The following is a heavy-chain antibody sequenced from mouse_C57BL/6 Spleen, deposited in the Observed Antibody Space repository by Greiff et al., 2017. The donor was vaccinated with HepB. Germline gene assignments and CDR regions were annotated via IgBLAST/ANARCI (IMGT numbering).Heavy chain of an antibody. CDR1: GFSLTSYG. CDR2: IWSDGST. CDR3: AGQGYGGSYGCFDV. J-gene: IGHJ1*03. V-gene: IGHV2-6-1*01. D-gene: IGHD1-1*01. Sequence: VQLVESGPGLVAPSQSLSITCTASGFSLTSYGVHWVRQPPGKGLEWLVVIWSDGSTTYNTALKSRLSISTDNSKSQVFLKMNSLQTDDTAMYYCAGQGYGGSYGCFDVWGTGTTVTVSS.